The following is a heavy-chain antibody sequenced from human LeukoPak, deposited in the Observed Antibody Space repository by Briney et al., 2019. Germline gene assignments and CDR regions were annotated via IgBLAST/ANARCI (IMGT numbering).Heavy chain of an antibody. CDR3: AKDRLLYDILTGFHY. CDR2: IRYDGSNK. J-gene: IGHJ4*02. Sequence: GGSLRLSCAASGFTFDDYAMHWVRQAPGKGLEWVAFIRYDGSNKYYADSVKGRFTISRDNSKNTLYLQMNSLRAEDTAVYYCAKDRLLYDILTGFHYWGQGTLVTVSS. V-gene: IGHV3-30*02. D-gene: IGHD3-9*01. CDR1: GFTFDDYA.